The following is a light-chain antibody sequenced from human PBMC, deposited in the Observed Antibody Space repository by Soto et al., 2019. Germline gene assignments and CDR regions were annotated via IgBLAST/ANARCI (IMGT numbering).Light chain of an antibody. CDR1: SSNIGSNT. V-gene: IGLV1-44*01. CDR2: SNN. CDR3: AAWDDSLNAYV. Sequence: QSVLTQPPLASGTPGQRVTISCSGSSSNIGSNTVNWYQQLPGTAPKLLIHSNNQRPSGVPDRFSGSKSGTSDSLAISGLQSEDEADYYCAAWDDSLNAYVFGTG. J-gene: IGLJ1*01.